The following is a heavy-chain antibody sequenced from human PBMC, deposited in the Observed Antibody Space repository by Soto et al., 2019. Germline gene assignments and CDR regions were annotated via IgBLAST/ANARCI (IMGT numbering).Heavy chain of an antibody. CDR3: ARREIPGPIDY. Sequence: QVQLQESGPGLVKPSDTLSLTCAVSGYSISSSNWWGWIRQPPGKGLEWIGYIYYSGTTYYNPSLKSRVTMSGDTSKNQFSPKLTSVTAVDPAVYFRARREIPGPIDYWGQGTLVTVSS. D-gene: IGHD1-26*01. J-gene: IGHJ4*02. CDR1: GYSISSSNW. CDR2: IYYSGTT. V-gene: IGHV4-28*01.